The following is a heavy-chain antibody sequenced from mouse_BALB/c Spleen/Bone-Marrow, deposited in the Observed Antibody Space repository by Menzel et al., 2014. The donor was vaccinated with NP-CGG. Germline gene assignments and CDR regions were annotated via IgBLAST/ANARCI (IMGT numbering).Heavy chain of an antibody. CDR3: TRSAARSDY. CDR1: GYSFTSFW. Sequence: SGTVLARPGTSLKMSCKASGYSFTSFWMHWIKQRPGQGLQWIGAIYPGNGDTSYTQNFKGKAKLTAVTSASTAYMELSSLTNEDSAVYYCTRSAARSDYWGQGTTLTVSS. CDR2: IYPGNGDT. V-gene: IGHV1-5*01. D-gene: IGHD3-1*01. J-gene: IGHJ2*01.